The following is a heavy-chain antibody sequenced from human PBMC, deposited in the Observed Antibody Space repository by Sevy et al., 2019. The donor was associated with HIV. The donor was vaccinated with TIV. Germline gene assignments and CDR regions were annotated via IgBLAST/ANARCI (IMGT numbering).Heavy chain of an antibody. J-gene: IGHJ4*02. CDR1: GYTFTGYY. Sequence: ASVTVSCKASGYTFTGYYMHWVRQAPGQGLEWMGWINPNSGGTNYAQKFQGRVTMTRDTSISTAYMELSRLRSDDTAVYYCARVGARDIVVVPAAIGGFDYWGQGTLVTVSS. D-gene: IGHD2-2*02. CDR3: ARVGARDIVVVPAAIGGFDY. V-gene: IGHV1-2*02. CDR2: INPNSGGT.